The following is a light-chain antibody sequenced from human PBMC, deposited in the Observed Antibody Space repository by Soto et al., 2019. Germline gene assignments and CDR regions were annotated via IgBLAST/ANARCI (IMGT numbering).Light chain of an antibody. V-gene: IGLV4-69*01. Sequence: QPVLTQSPSASASLGASVKVTCTLSSGHSSYAIAWHQQQPEKGPRYLMKLNSDGSHSKGDGIPDRFSGSSSGAERYLTISSLQSEDEADYYCQNWVGTGNVVFGGGTKVTVL. J-gene: IGLJ2*01. CDR3: QNWVGTGNVV. CDR1: SGHSSYA. CDR2: LNSDGSH.